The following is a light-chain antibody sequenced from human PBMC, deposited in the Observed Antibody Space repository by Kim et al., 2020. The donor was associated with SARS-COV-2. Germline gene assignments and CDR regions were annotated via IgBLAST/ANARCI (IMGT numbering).Light chain of an antibody. CDR1: SLRKYY. J-gene: IGLJ3*02. Sequence: SYELTQDPAVSVALGQTVRLTCQGDSLRKYYATWYQQRPGQAPTLVLYGKYDRPSGIPDRFSGSASGNTASLTITGAQAEDEGDYYCSSRDSSGDHVVFG. CDR3: SSRDSSGDHVV. CDR2: GKY. V-gene: IGLV3-19*01.